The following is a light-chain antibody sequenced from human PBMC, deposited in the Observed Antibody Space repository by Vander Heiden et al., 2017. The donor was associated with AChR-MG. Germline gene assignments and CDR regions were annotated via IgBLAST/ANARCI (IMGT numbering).Light chain of an antibody. CDR1: KLGDKY. CDR2: QDT. CDR3: QAWDSRGV. Sequence: ELTQPPSVSVSPGQTASITSSGDKLGDKYGCWYQQKPRQSPVRVICQDTRRPSGIPERFSGSKSGNTATLTISGTQAMDEADYYCQAWDSRGVFGGGNKLTVL. V-gene: IGLV3-1*01. J-gene: IGLJ2*01.